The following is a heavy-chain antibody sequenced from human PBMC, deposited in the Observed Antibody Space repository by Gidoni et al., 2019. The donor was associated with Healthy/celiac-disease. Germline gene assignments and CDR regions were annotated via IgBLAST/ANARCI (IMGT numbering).Heavy chain of an antibody. Sequence: QVHLQASGQGLVMPSQTLSLTFTVTGRSILSCSYYWNWIRQPAGKGLAWIWRIYTSGTTNYNPSLKSRVTISLDTSKNQFSLKLTSVTAADTAVYYCARDQVDWNDDLEYYYYYGMDVWGQGTTVTVSS. CDR3: ARDQVDWNDDLEYYYYYGMDV. CDR1: GRSILSCSYY. V-gene: IGHV4-61*02. J-gene: IGHJ6*02. CDR2: IYTSGTT. D-gene: IGHD1-1*01.